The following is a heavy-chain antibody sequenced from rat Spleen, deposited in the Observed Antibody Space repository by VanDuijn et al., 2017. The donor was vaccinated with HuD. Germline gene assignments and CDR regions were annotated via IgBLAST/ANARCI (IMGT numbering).Heavy chain of an antibody. Sequence: EVQLVESDGGLVQPGGSLKLSCAASGFIFSDHYVAWVRQTPTKGLEWVATISYDGNSTYYRDSVKGRFTISRNKAKSTLYLEMDSLRSEDTATYYCTRGTYFRHWGQGVMVTVSS. CDR3: TRGTYFRH. CDR2: ISYDGNST. J-gene: IGHJ2*01. D-gene: IGHD4-6*01. V-gene: IGHV5-29*01. CDR1: GFIFSDHY.